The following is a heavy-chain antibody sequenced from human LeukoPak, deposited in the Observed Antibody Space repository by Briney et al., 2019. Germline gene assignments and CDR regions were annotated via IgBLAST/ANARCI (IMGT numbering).Heavy chain of an antibody. J-gene: IGHJ4*02. Sequence: GGSLRLSCAASGFTFSSYGMHWVRQAPGKGLEWVAFIRYDGSKKYYTDSVKGRFTISRDNSKNTLYLQMNSLRAEDTAVYYCAKSESYSFDYWGQGALVTVSS. CDR1: GFTFSSYG. D-gene: IGHD1-26*01. V-gene: IGHV3-30*02. CDR3: AKSESYSFDY. CDR2: IRYDGSKK.